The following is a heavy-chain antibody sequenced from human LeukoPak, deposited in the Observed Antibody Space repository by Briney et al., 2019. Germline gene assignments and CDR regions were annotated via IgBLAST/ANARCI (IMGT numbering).Heavy chain of an antibody. CDR1: GGTFSSYA. V-gene: IGHV1-69*05. CDR3: ARGRGSYYSTPFDY. D-gene: IGHD1-26*01. CDR2: IIPIFGTA. J-gene: IGHJ4*02. Sequence: ASVKVSCKASGGTFSSYAISWVRQAPGQGLEWMGGIIPIFGTANYAQKLQSRVTITTDESTSTAYMELRSLRSEDTAVYYCARGRGSYYSTPFDYWGQGTLVTVSS.